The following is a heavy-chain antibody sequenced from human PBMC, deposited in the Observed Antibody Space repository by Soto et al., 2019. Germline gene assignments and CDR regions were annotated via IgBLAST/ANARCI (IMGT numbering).Heavy chain of an antibody. J-gene: IGHJ4*02. D-gene: IGHD3-3*01. CDR3: ARVAVFGVVLDY. V-gene: IGHV4-61*01. CDR1: GGSVSSGSYY. CDR2: VNYSGRT. Sequence: SETLSLTCTVSGGSVSSGSYYWSWIRQPPGKGLEWIGIVNYSGRTNYNPSFKSRVTISVDTSKNQFSLKLDSVTAADTAMYYCARVAVFGVVLDYWGQGTQVTVSS.